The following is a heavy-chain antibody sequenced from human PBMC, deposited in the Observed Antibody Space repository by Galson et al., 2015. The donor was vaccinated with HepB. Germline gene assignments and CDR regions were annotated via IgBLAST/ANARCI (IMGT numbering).Heavy chain of an antibody. J-gene: IGHJ5*02. V-gene: IGHV3-23*01. D-gene: IGHD3-9*01. CDR3: AKNHGEYYDILTGYLRHNWFDP. CDR2: ISGSGGST. CDR1: GFTFSSYA. Sequence: SLRLSCAASGFTFSSYAMSWVRQAPGKGLEWVSAISGSGGSTYYADSVKCRFTISRDNSKNTLYLQMNSQRAEDTAVYYCAKNHGEYYDILTGYLRHNWFDPWGQGTLVAVSS.